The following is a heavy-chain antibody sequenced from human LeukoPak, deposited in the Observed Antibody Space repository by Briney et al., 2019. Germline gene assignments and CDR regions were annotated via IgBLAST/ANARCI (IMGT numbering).Heavy chain of an antibody. CDR1: GYTFTSYG. Sequence: GASVKVSCKASGYTFTSYGISWVRQAPGQGLEWMGWISAYNGNTNYAQKLQGRVTMTTDTSTSTAYMELRSLRSDDTAVYYCARVEYYYDSSGKKADYWGQGTLVTVSS. D-gene: IGHD3-22*01. J-gene: IGHJ4*02. CDR3: ARVEYYYDSSGKKADY. V-gene: IGHV1-18*01. CDR2: ISAYNGNT.